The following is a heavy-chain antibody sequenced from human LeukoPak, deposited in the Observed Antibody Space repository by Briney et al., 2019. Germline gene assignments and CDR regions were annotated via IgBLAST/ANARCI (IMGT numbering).Heavy chain of an antibody. CDR1: GFTFSSYD. Sequence: GGSLRLSCAASGFTFSSYDMHWVRQATGKGLEWVSAIGTAGDPYYPGSVKGRFTISRENAKNSLYLQMNSLRAGDTAVHYCARSPSGDYYDSSGYGMDVWGQGTTVTVSS. J-gene: IGHJ6*02. CDR3: ARSPSGDYYDSSGYGMDV. V-gene: IGHV3-13*05. D-gene: IGHD3-22*01. CDR2: IGTAGDP.